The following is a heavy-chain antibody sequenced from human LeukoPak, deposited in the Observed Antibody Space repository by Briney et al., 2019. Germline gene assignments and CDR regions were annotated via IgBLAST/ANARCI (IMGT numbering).Heavy chain of an antibody. Sequence: SQTLSLTCAISGDSVSNNIATWNWVRQSPSRGLEWLGRTYYRSRWGNDYAISVKGRITINPDTSRNQFSLQLNSVTPEDTAVYYCARGLVHDTSGYYSDYWGQGTLVTVSS. CDR1: GDSVSNNIAT. CDR3: ARGLVHDTSGYYSDY. V-gene: IGHV6-1*01. D-gene: IGHD3-22*01. CDR2: TYYRSRWGN. J-gene: IGHJ4*02.